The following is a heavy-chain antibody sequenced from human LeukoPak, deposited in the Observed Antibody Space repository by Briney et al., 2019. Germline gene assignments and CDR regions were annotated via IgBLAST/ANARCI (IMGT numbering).Heavy chain of an antibody. D-gene: IGHD2/OR15-2a*01. CDR3: ARSSTTTSTYFDY. CDR1: GFTFSSYA. V-gene: IGHV3-30-3*01. J-gene: IGHJ4*02. CDR2: ISYDGSNK. Sequence: GGSLRLSCAASGFTFSSYAMHWVRQAPGKGLEWVAVISYDGSNKYYADSVKGRFTISRDNSKNTLYLQMNSLRAEDTAVYYRARSSTTTSTYFDYWGQGTLVTVSS.